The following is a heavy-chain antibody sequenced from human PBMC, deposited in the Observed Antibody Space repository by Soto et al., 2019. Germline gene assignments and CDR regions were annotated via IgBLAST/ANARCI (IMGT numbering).Heavy chain of an antibody. V-gene: IGHV3-20*04. J-gene: IGHJ4*01. D-gene: IGHD4-17*01. Sequence: EVQLVESGGGVVRPGGSLRLACVVSGFSLDEYGMSWVRQATGKGPVGVAGMHRNGNSTGDADSVKGRLTISRDDAKISPHLHKNSLPAEATALYYWAREQTCSYEHGDYGGYWGHGNLANVST. CDR2: MHRNGNST. CDR1: GFSLDEYG. CDR3: AREQTCSYEHGDYGGY.